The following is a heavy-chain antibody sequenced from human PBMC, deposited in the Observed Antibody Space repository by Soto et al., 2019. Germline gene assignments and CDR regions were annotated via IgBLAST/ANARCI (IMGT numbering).Heavy chain of an antibody. J-gene: IGHJ4*02. CDR3: AKSGGVAAPDFDY. CDR1: GFTFSSYA. CDR2: ISGSGGST. Sequence: EVQLLESGGGLVHPGGSLRLSCAASGFTFSSYAMSWVRQAPGKGLEWVSAISGSGGSTYYADSVKGRFTISSDNSKNTLYRQMNSLSAEDTAGYYCAKSGGVAAPDFDYWGQGTLVTVSS. D-gene: IGHD6-13*01. V-gene: IGHV3-23*01.